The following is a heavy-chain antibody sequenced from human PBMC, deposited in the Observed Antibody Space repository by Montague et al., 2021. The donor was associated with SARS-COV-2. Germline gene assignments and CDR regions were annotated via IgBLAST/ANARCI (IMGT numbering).Heavy chain of an antibody. V-gene: IGHV4-61*02. CDR1: GGSISSGSYY. CDR3: AGGPAATYYYGMDV. D-gene: IGHD2-15*01. CDR2: IYTSGNT. Sequence: TLSLTRTVSGGSISSGSYYWSWIRQPAGKGLEWIGRIYTSGNTNYNPSLKSRVTISVDTSKNQFSLKLSSVTAADTAVYYCAGGPAATYYYGMDVWGQGTTVTVSS. J-gene: IGHJ6*02.